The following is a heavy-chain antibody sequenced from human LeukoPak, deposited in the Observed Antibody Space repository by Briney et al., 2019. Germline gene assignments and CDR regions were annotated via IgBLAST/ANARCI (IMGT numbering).Heavy chain of an antibody. CDR2: ISGSGGST. Sequence: GGSLRLSCAASGFTLRSHAMSWVRQAPGKGLEWVSAISGSGGSTDYVDSVKGRFTISRDNSKNTLYLQMNSLRADDTAVYYCAKQMSTVTFTPYDYWGQGTLVTVSS. V-gene: IGHV3-23*01. D-gene: IGHD3-16*01. CDR1: GFTLRSHA. J-gene: IGHJ4*02. CDR3: AKQMSTVTFTPYDY.